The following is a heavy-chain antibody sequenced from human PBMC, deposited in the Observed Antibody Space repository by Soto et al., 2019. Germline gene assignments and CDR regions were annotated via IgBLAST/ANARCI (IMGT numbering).Heavy chain of an antibody. Sequence: GGSLRLSCAASGFTFSSYSMNWVRQAPGKGLEWVSSISSSSSYIYYADSVKGRFTISRDNAKNSLYLQMNSLRAEDTAVYYCARDIGLIAEYFQHWGQGTLVTVSS. CDR1: GFTFSSYS. CDR2: ISSSSSYI. J-gene: IGHJ1*01. CDR3: ARDIGLIAEYFQH. D-gene: IGHD2-15*01. V-gene: IGHV3-21*01.